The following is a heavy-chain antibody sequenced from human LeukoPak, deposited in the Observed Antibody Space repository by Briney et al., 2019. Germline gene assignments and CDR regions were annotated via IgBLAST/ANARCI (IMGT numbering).Heavy chain of an antibody. CDR1: GFTFSSYS. D-gene: IGHD1-14*01. CDR2: ISSSSSYI. CDR3: ARDVLAAGATGTFDI. Sequence: GGSLRLSCAASGFTFSSYSMNWVRQAPGKGLEWVSSISSSSSYIYYADSVKGRFTISRDNTKTSLYLQMNSLRAEDTAVYYCARDVLAAGATGTFDIWSQGTMVTVSS. V-gene: IGHV3-21*04. J-gene: IGHJ3*02.